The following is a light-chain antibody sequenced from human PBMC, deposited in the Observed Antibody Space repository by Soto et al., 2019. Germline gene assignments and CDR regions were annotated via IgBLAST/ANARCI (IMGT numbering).Light chain of an antibody. V-gene: IGKV3-20*01. CDR2: GAS. CDR3: HQYGASVWT. J-gene: IGKJ1*01. CDR1: QSIRSSF. Sequence: EIVLTQSPGTLSLSPGEGATLSCRASQSIRSSFLAWFQQKPGQAPRLLIYGASSRATGVPDRFSGSGSGTEFALTISRLEPDDFAVYYCHQYGASVWTFGQGTKVEIK.